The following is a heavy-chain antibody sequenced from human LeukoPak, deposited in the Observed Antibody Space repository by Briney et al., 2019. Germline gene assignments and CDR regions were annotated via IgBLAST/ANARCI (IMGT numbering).Heavy chain of an antibody. D-gene: IGHD3-10*02. CDR2: INDDGRST. CDR1: GFTFGSYG. J-gene: IGHJ6*04. CDR3: AELGITMIGGV. V-gene: IGHV3-74*01. Sequence: GGSLRLSCAASGFTFGSYGMNWVRQAPGKGLVGVSRINDDGRSTNYADSVKGRFTISRDNAKNTLYLLINSLRAEDTAVYYCAELGITMIGGVWGKGTTVTISS.